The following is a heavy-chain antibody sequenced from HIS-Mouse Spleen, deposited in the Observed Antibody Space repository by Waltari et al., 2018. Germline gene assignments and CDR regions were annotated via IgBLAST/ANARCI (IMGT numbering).Heavy chain of an antibody. D-gene: IGHD6-13*01. J-gene: IGHJ3*02. CDR2: IYYSGST. V-gene: IGHV4-59*08. Sequence: QVQLQESGPGLVKPSETLSLTCTVSGGSISSYYWSWIRQPPGKGLEWIGYIYYSGSTNYTPSPKSRVTISVDTSKNQFSLKLSSVTAADTAVYYCAAPGYSSSWYAFDIWGQGTMVTVSS. CDR1: GGSISSYY. CDR3: AAPGYSSSWYAFDI.